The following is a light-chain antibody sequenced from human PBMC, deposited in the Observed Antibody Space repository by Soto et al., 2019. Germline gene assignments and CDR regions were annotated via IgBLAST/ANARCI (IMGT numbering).Light chain of an antibody. Sequence: VVLTQSPLSLPVTLGQPASISCRSSQGLVHRDGDTRFSWCQQRPGQAPRLLIYGASTRAAGIPDRFSGSGSGTDFTLTITRLEPEDSAVYFCQQYTGPPTTFGQGTRLEIK. J-gene: IGKJ5*01. CDR2: GAS. CDR1: QGLVHRDGDTR. V-gene: IGKV2-30*02. CDR3: QQYTGPPTT.